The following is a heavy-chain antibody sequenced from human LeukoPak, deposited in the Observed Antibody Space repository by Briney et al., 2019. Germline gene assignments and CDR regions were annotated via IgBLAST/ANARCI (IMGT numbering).Heavy chain of an antibody. Sequence: GGSLRLSCAASGFTFSSYSMNWVRQAPGKGLEWVSSISSSSSYIYYADSVKGRFTISSDNAKNSLYLQMNSLRAEDTAVYYCARDSYDFWSGLNWFDPWGQGTLVTVSS. CDR2: ISSSSSYI. J-gene: IGHJ5*02. V-gene: IGHV3-21*01. CDR3: ARDSYDFWSGLNWFDP. CDR1: GFTFSSYS. D-gene: IGHD3-3*01.